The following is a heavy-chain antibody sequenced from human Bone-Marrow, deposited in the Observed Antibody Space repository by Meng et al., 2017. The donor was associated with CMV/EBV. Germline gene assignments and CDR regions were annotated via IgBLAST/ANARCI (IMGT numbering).Heavy chain of an antibody. CDR2: IYYSGST. Sequence: GSLRLSCTVSGGSISSYYWSWIRQPPGKGLEWIGYIYYSGSTNYNPSLKSRVTISVDTSKNQFSLKLRSVTAADTAVYYCARLGRHCSGGSCYFGWFDPWGQGTRVTGYS. CDR3: ARLGRHCSGGSCYFGWFDP. D-gene: IGHD2-15*01. CDR1: GGSISSYY. J-gene: IGHJ5*02. V-gene: IGHV4-59*01.